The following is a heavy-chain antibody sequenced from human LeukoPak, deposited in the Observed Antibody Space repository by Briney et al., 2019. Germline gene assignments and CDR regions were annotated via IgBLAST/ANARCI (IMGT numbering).Heavy chain of an antibody. D-gene: IGHD5-12*01. CDR2: IYYTGST. CDR3: ARVEYSGYDYRGAFDI. J-gene: IGHJ3*02. CDR1: GGSVSSYY. Sequence: SETLSLTCTVSGGSVSSYYWSWIRQPPGKGLEWIGYIYYTGSTNYNPSLKSRVTISVDTSKNQFSLKLSSVTAADTAVYYCARVEYSGYDYRGAFDIWGQGTMVTVSS. V-gene: IGHV4-59*02.